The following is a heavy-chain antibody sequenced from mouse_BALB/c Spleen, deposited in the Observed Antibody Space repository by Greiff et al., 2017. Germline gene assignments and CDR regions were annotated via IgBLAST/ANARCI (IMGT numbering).Heavy chain of an antibody. CDR1: GFTFSSYA. CDR3: ASASGGVWFAY. J-gene: IGHJ3*01. Sequence: EVKLMESGGGLVKPGGSLKLSCAASGFTFSSYAMSWVRQSPEKRLEWVAEISSGGSYTYYPDTVTGRFTISRDNAKNTLYLEMSSLRSEDTAMYYCASASGGVWFAYWGQGTLVTVSA. D-gene: IGHD3-1*01. V-gene: IGHV5-9-4*01. CDR2: ISSGGSYT.